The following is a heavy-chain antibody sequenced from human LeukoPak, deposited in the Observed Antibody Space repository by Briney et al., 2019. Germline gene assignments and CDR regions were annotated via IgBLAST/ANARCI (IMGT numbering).Heavy chain of an antibody. D-gene: IGHD6-13*01. CDR3: ARALYSSSWFYYYYYYMDV. Sequence: ASVKVSCKASGYTFTSYDINWVRQATGQGLEWMGWMNPNSGNTGYAQKFQGRVTMTRNTSISTAYMELSSLRSEDMAVYYCARALYSSSWFYYYYYYMDVWGKGTTVTVSS. CDR2: MNPNSGNT. J-gene: IGHJ6*03. V-gene: IGHV1-8*01. CDR1: GYTFTSYD.